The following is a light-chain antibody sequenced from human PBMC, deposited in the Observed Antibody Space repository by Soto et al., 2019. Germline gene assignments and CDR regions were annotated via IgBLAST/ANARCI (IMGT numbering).Light chain of an antibody. CDR2: AAS. CDR3: QQLKSYPLS. V-gene: IGKV1-9*01. Sequence: DIQLTQSPSFLSASVGDRVTITCRTSQDISSYLAWYQQKPVKAPQLLISAASTLQSGIPSTFSGSRSETEFTLTISYLQPKEFATYYCQQLKSYPLSFGGGTKVEI. J-gene: IGKJ4*01. CDR1: QDISSY.